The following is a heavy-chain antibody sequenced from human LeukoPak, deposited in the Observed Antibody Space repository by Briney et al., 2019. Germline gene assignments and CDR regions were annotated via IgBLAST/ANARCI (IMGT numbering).Heavy chain of an antibody. Sequence: ASVKVSCKASGYTFTSYYMHWVRQAPGQGLEWMGIINPSCGSTSYAQKFQGRVTMTRDTSTSTVYMELSSLRSEDTAVYYCARAYSRTEKLDYWGQGTLLTVSS. CDR3: ARAYSRTEKLDY. CDR1: GYTFTSYY. J-gene: IGHJ4*02. V-gene: IGHV1-46*01. CDR2: INPSCGST. D-gene: IGHD6-13*01.